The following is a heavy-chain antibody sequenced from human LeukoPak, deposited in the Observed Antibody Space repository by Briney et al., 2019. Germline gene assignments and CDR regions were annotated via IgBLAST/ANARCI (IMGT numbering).Heavy chain of an antibody. J-gene: IGHJ4*02. Sequence: GGSLRLSCAASGFTFSSYAMSWVRQAPGKGLEWVSAISGSGGSTYYADSVKGRFSISRDNSKNTLYLQMNSLRAEDTAVYYCAKDRVRGVGAIDYWGQGTLVTVSS. D-gene: IGHD3-10*01. CDR1: GFTFSSYA. CDR2: ISGSGGST. V-gene: IGHV3-23*01. CDR3: AKDRVRGVGAIDY.